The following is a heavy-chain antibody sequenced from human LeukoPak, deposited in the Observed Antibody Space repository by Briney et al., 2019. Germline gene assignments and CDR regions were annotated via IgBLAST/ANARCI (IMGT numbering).Heavy chain of an antibody. J-gene: IGHJ5*02. CDR1: GYTFTSYA. Sequence: ASVKVSCKASGYTFTSYAMHWVRQAPGQRLEWMGWINAGNGNTKYSQKFQGRVTITRDISASTAYMELSSLRSEDTAVYYCARSTFSRGPKDWFDPWGQGTLVTVSS. V-gene: IGHV1-3*01. CDR3: ARSTFSRGPKDWFDP. D-gene: IGHD2/OR15-2a*01. CDR2: INAGNGNT.